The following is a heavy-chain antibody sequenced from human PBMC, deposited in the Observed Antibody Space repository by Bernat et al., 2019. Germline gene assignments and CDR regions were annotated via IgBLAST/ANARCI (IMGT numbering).Heavy chain of an antibody. V-gene: IGHV3-23*01. Sequence: EVQLLESGGGLVQPGGSLRLSCAASGFTFNSYAMSWVRQAPGKGLEWVSAFSGSGGSTYYADSVKGRFTISGDNSKNTLYLQMNSLRAEDTALYYCAKATGVVAPTYIDYWGQGTLVTVSS. J-gene: IGHJ4*02. CDR3: AKATGVVAPTYIDY. CDR1: GFTFNSYA. D-gene: IGHD2-15*01. CDR2: FSGSGGST.